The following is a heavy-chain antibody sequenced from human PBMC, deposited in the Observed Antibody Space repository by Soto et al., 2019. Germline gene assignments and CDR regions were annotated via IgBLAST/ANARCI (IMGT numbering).Heavy chain of an antibody. Sequence: EVQLVESGGGLVQPGRSLRLSCAASGFTFDDYAMHWVRQAPGKGLEWVSGISWNSGSIGYADSVKGRFTISRDNAKNSLYLQMNSLRAEDTALYYCAKTIYCSSTSCLDAFDIWGQGTMVTVSS. CDR3: AKTIYCSSTSCLDAFDI. CDR2: ISWNSGSI. V-gene: IGHV3-9*01. CDR1: GFTFDDYA. J-gene: IGHJ3*02. D-gene: IGHD2-2*01.